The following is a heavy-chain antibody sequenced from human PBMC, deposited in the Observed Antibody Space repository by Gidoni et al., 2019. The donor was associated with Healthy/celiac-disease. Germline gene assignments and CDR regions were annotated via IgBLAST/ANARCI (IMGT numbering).Heavy chain of an antibody. CDR2: ISWKSSSI. J-gene: IGHJ4*02. D-gene: IGHD6-13*01. CDR1: VFTFDDYA. CDR3: AKDIRQLVRGGIDY. V-gene: IGHV3-9*01. Sequence: EVQMVESGGGLVQPGRSLRLSCAASVFTFDDYALHRVRQAPGKGLEWVSGISWKSSSIDYADSVKGRFTISRDNAKNSLYLQMNSLRAEDTALYYCAKDIRQLVRGGIDYWGQGTLVTVSS.